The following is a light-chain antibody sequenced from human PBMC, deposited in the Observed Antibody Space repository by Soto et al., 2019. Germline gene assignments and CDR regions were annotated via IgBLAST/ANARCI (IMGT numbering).Light chain of an antibody. CDR1: SSNIGAGYD. CDR3: QSYDSSLGGSV. J-gene: IGLJ2*01. CDR2: GNS. Sequence: QSVLTQPPSVSGAPGQRVTISCTGSSSNIGAGYDVHWYQQLPGTAPSLLINGNSNRPSGVPDRFSGSKSGTSASLAVTGLAAEDEADYYCQSYDSSLGGSVFAGGTKLAVL. V-gene: IGLV1-40*01.